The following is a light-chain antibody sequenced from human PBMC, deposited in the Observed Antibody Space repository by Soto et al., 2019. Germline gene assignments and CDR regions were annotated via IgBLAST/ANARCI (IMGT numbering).Light chain of an antibody. Sequence: DIQMTQSPSSLSASVGDRVNITCRASQTISSYLNWYQKKPGKAPKLQIYAASTLESGVPSRFSGRRSRTDFTLTVSSLQTEDFATYYCQQSSSTPWTFGQGTKVEIK. CDR2: AAS. CDR1: QTISSY. V-gene: IGKV1-39*01. CDR3: QQSSSTPWT. J-gene: IGKJ1*01.